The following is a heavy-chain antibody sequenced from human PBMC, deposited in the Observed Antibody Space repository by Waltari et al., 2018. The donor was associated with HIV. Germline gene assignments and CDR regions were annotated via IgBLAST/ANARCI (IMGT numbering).Heavy chain of an antibody. CDR2: INTGDGST. J-gene: IGHJ4*02. V-gene: IGHV1-3*04. Sequence: QVQLVQSGAEMRKPGASVKVSCTASKCTFASYGIHWLRQAPGQRLEWMGWINTGDGSTKYSQKFQGRVTITRDTSASTAYMQLSSLRSEDTAIYYCARELRFDIVFDYWGQGTLVTVSS. CDR3: ARELRFDIVFDY. CDR1: KCTFASYG. D-gene: IGHD5-12*01.